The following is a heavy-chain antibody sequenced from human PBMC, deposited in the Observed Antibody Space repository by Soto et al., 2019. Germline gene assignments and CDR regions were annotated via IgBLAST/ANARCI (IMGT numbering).Heavy chain of an antibody. CDR1: GGSFSGYY. V-gene: IGHV4-34*01. D-gene: IGHD2-8*02. CDR2: INHSGST. J-gene: IGHJ4*02. Sequence: QVQLQQWGAGLLKPSETLSLTCAVYGGSFSGYYWTWIRQPPGTGLEWIGEINHSGSTNYNPSLTGRVTISVDTSKNQFSLKLTSVTAAATAVYYCARDKITGLFDYWGQGTLVTVSS. CDR3: ARDKITGLFDY.